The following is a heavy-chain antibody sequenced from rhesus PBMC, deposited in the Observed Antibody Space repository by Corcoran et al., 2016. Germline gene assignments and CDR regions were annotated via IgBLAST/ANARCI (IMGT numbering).Heavy chain of an antibody. Sequence: QVQLQESGPGLVKPSETLSLTCAVSGASISSYWWSWIRQPPGKGLEWIGEINGNSGSTDYNPSLTSRVTISKDASKSQFSLRLSSVTAADTAVYYCASRGYSGYGGQGVLVTVSS. J-gene: IGHJ4*01. V-gene: IGHV4-80*01. D-gene: IGHD5-42*01. CDR3: ASRGYSGY. CDR2: INGNSGST. CDR1: GASISSYW.